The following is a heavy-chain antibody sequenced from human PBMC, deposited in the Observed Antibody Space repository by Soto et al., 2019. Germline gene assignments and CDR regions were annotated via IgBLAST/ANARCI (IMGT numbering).Heavy chain of an antibody. CDR2: ISSYGSDT. V-gene: IGHV3-74*01. CDR3: ASNYAYADGYYWYGIAV. J-gene: IGHJ6*02. Sequence: EVQLVESGGGLVLPGGSLRLSCAASGFTFSRYWMHWVRQAPGKGLVWVSRISSYGSDTHYAASVKGRFTISRDNAKKPLYLQMTRLSADGTAVYYCASNYAYADGYYWYGIAVWRQGTTVTVSS. CDR1: GFTFSRYW. D-gene: IGHD3-16*01.